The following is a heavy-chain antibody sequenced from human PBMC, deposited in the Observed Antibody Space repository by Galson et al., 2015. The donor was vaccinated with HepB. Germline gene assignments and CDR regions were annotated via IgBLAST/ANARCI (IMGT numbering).Heavy chain of an antibody. D-gene: IGHD6-19*01. CDR3: ARDRAGPGYGVDV. Sequence: SLRLSCAASGFTFSDYYMNWIRQAPGKGLEWVSHISGSGIYTTYADSVRGRFTISRDNAKNSLYLQMNSLRAEDTAVYYCARDRAGPGYGVDVWGQGTTVTVSS. V-gene: IGHV3-11*06. CDR1: GFTFSDYY. J-gene: IGHJ6*02. CDR2: ISGSGIYT.